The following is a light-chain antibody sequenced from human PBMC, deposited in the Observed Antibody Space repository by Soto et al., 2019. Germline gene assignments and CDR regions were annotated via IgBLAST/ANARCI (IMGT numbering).Light chain of an antibody. CDR2: GSD. CDR3: QSYASNLSEV. Sequence: QSVLTQPPSVPGAPGQTVTISCTGSGSNIGAGYGVQWYQQLPGTAPRLLIYGSDDRPSGVPDRFSASVSGNSASLAITGLQNEDEPVHSCQSYASNLSEVFGPGTKVTVL. V-gene: IGLV1-40*01. CDR1: GSNIGAGYG. J-gene: IGLJ1*01.